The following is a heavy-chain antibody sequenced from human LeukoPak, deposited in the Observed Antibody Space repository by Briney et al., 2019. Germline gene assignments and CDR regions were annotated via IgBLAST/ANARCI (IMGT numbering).Heavy chain of an antibody. CDR1: GFTFSSYG. CDR2: ISYDGSNK. J-gene: IGHJ4*02. CDR3: AKDHGFGRPSGCSDY. D-gene: IGHD6-19*01. V-gene: IGHV3-30*18. Sequence: GRSLRLSCAASGFTFSSYGMHWVRQAPGKGLEWVAVISYDGSNKYYADSVKGRFTISRDNSKNTLYLQMNGLRAEDTAVYYCAKDHGFGRPSGCSDYWGQGTLVTVSS.